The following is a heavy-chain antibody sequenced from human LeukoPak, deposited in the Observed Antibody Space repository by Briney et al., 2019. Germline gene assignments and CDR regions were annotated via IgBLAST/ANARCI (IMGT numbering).Heavy chain of an antibody. V-gene: IGHV3-23*01. J-gene: IGHJ4*02. CDR1: GFTFSSYA. Sequence: GGSLRLSCAASGFTFSSYAMSWVRQAPGKGLEWVPAISGSGGSTYYADSVKGRFTISRDNSKNTLYLQMNSLRAEDTAVYYCAKDTYTQLGYCSDYWGQGALVTVSS. D-gene: IGHD2-15*01. CDR2: ISGSGGST. CDR3: AKDTYTQLGYCSDY.